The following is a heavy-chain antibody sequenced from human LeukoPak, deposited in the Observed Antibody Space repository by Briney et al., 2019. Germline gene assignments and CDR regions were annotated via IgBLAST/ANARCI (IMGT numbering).Heavy chain of an antibody. V-gene: IGHV3-23*01. CDR1: GFTFTSSA. Sequence: GGSLRLSCVASGFTFTSSAMSWVRQAPGKGLEWVSAISGRSGTTYYADSVKGRFTISRDNSKNTLYLQMNSLRAGDTAVYYCAKVGTVYFPLDFWGQGTLVTVSS. CDR3: AKVGTVYFPLDF. J-gene: IGHJ4*02. D-gene: IGHD2/OR15-2a*01. CDR2: ISGRSGTT.